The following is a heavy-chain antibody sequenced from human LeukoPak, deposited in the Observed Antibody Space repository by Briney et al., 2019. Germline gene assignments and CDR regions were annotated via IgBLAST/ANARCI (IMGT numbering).Heavy chain of an antibody. Sequence: GASVKVSCKASGGTFSSYAISWVRQAPGQGLEWMGRIIPIFGTANYAQKLQGRVTITTDESTSTAYMELSSLRSEDTAVYYCASEAMKIKHRITMIVVALDYWGQGTLVTVSS. CDR2: IIPIFGTA. V-gene: IGHV1-69*05. J-gene: IGHJ4*02. CDR3: ASEAMKIKHRITMIVVALDY. CDR1: GGTFSSYA. D-gene: IGHD3-22*01.